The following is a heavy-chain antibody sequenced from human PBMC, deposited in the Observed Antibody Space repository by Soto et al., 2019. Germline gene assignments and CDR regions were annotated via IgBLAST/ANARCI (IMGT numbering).Heavy chain of an antibody. CDR1: GVTFSSYS. CDR2: ISSSSSYI. D-gene: IGHD4-17*01. V-gene: IGHV3-21*04. J-gene: IGHJ4*02. Sequence: GGSLRLSCAASGVTFSSYSMNWVRQAPGKGLEWVSSISSSSSYIYYADSVKGRFTISRDNAKNTLYLQMNSLRAEDTAVYYCAKMNYGDYLDYWGQGTLVTVSS. CDR3: AKMNYGDYLDY.